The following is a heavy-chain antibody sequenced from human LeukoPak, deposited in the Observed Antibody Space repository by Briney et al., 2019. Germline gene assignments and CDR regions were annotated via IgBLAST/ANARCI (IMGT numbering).Heavy chain of an antibody. Sequence: PSETLSLTCTVSGGSISSGDYYWSWIRQPAGKGLEWIGRIYTSGSTNYNPSLKSRVTISVDTSKNQFSLKLSSVTAADTAVYYCARDRNYDFWSGYPYYYYYMDVWGKGTTVTVSS. CDR3: ARDRNYDFWSGYPYYYYYMDV. D-gene: IGHD3-3*01. CDR1: GGSISSGDYY. J-gene: IGHJ6*03. V-gene: IGHV4-61*02. CDR2: IYTSGST.